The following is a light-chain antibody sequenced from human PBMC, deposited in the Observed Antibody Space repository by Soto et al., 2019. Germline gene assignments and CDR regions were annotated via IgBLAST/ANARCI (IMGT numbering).Light chain of an antibody. CDR2: WAS. CDR3: QQYYSTSSIT. CDR1: QSVLDSSNNRNY. J-gene: IGKJ5*01. Sequence: DIVMTLSPASLAVSLGERATINCKSSQSVLDSSNNRNYLAWYQQKPGQPPKLLIYWASTRESGVPGRFRGSGSGTDFTLTINSLQAEDVAVYYCQQYYSTSSITFGQGTRLEIK. V-gene: IGKV4-1*01.